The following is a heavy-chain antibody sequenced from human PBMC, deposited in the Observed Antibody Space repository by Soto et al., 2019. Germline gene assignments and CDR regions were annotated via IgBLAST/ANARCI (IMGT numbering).Heavy chain of an antibody. Sequence: EGLTISGKGFRYRVTNNWIAWVRQVPGKGLEWMGVIFFGDSDTRYSPSFQGQVTLSADKSISTAYLQWNSLTTSDTGIDYCANTHNVFAFWAQG. CDR2: IFFGDSDT. CDR1: RYRVTNNW. J-gene: IGHJ4*02. CDR3: ANTHNVFAF. V-gene: IGHV5-51*01. D-gene: IGHD2-21*01.